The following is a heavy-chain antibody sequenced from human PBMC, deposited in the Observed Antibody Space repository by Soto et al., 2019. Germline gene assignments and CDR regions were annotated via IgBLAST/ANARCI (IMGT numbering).Heavy chain of an antibody. D-gene: IGHD6-19*01. V-gene: IGHV4-59*08. Sequence: SETLSLTCTVSGCSISSYYWSWIRQPPGKGLEWIGYIYYSGSTNYNPSLKSRVTISVDTSKNQFSLKLSSVTAADTAVYYCARRGEWLDNWFDPWGQGTLVTVSS. CDR3: ARRGEWLDNWFDP. J-gene: IGHJ5*02. CDR1: GCSISSYY. CDR2: IYYSGST.